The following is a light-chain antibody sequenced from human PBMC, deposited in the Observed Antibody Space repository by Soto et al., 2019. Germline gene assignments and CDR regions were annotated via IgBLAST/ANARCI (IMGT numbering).Light chain of an antibody. CDR2: DVT. CDR1: SSDVGAYNY. Sequence: QSALTQPASVSGSPGQSITISCTGTSSDVGAYNYVSWYQQHPGKAPKLPIYDVTNRPSGVSNRFSGSKSGNTASLTISGLQAEDEADYYCSSYTSSSTLMVFGGGTKLTVL. J-gene: IGLJ3*02. V-gene: IGLV2-14*01. CDR3: SSYTSSSTLMV.